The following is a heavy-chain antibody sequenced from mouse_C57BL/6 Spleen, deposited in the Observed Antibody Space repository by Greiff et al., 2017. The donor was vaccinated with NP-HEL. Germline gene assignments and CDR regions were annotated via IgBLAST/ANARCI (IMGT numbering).Heavy chain of an antibody. CDR2: INPNYGTT. CDR3: ARSYYGSSYFDY. Sequence: VHVKQSGPELVKPGASVKISCKASGYSFTDYNMNWVKQSNGKSLEWIGVINPNYGTTSYNQKFKGKATLTVDQSSSTAYMQLNSLTSEDSAVYYCARSYYGSSYFDYWGQGTTLTVSS. J-gene: IGHJ2*01. CDR1: GYSFTDYN. V-gene: IGHV1-39*01. D-gene: IGHD1-1*01.